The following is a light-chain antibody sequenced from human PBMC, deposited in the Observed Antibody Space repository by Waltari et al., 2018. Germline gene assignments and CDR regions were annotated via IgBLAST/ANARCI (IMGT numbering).Light chain of an antibody. CDR1: QSVSSN. J-gene: IGKJ4*01. V-gene: IGKV3-15*01. Sequence: EIVMTQSPATLSVSPGERATLSCRASQSVSSNLAWYQQKPGQAPRLLIYGASPRATGIPARFSGSGSGTEFTLTISSPQSEDFAVYYCQQYNNWLTFGGGTKVEIK. CDR3: QQYNNWLT. CDR2: GAS.